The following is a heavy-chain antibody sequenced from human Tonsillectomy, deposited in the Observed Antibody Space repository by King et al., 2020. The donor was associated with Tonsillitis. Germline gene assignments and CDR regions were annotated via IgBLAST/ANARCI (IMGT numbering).Heavy chain of an antibody. D-gene: IGHD5-18*01. Sequence: VQLVESGGGLVQPGGSLRLSCAASGFTFSSYAMNWVRQAPGKGLEWGSALSVYGGTTYYADPEKGRFTISTDNSKNTLYLQMNSLRAEDTAVYYCAKDSGYTPGDAFDIWGQGTMVTVSS. V-gene: IGHV3-23*04. J-gene: IGHJ3*02. CDR2: LSVYGGTT. CDR1: GFTFSSYA. CDR3: AKDSGYTPGDAFDI.